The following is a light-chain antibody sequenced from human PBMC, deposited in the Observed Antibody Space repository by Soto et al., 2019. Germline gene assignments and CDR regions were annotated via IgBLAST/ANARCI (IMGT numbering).Light chain of an antibody. J-gene: IGKJ1*01. CDR3: LQYARSPRT. CDR2: GAS. Sequence: EIVLTQSPGTLSLSPGQRATLSCRASQIVGDNSLTWYQQRPGQAPRVLFYGASHRATGIPDRFSGSGSGIDFTLIISSLEPEDVGMYYCLQYARSPRTFGQGTRVEIK. V-gene: IGKV3-20*01. CDR1: QIVGDNS.